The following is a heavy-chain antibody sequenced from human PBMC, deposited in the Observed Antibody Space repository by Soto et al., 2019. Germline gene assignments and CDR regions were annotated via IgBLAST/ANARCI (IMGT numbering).Heavy chain of an antibody. D-gene: IGHD3-9*01. V-gene: IGHV4-39*01. CDR1: GGSISSSSYY. CDR3: ARRSRQGPIVYFDWLGSEYYFDY. J-gene: IGHJ4*02. CDR2: IYYSGST. Sequence: QLQLQESGPGLVKPSETLSLTCTVSGGSISSSSYYWGWIRQPPGKGLEWIGSIYYSGSTYYNPSLKSRVTISVDTSKNQFSLKLSSVTAADTAVYYCARRSRQGPIVYFDWLGSEYYFDYWGQGTLVTVSS.